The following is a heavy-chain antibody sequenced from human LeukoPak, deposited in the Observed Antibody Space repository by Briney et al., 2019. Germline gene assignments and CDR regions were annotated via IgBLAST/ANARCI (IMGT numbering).Heavy chain of an antibody. CDR1: GVSIVRYY. J-gene: IGHJ4*02. V-gene: IGHV4-59*01. D-gene: IGHD7-27*01. CDR2: ISYSGST. Sequence: PSETLSLTCTVSGVSIVRYYWIWIRQPPGKGLEWIGHISYSGSTNYNPSLKSRVTISVDTSKNQVSLRLSSVTAADTAVYYCARDGEGDEGWDYWGQGTLVTVSS. CDR3: ARDGEGDEGWDY.